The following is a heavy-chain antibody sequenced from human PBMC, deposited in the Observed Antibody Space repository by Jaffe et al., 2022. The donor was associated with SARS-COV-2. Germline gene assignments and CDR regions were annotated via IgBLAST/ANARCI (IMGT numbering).Heavy chain of an antibody. Sequence: QVQLVESGGGLVKPGGSLRLSCAASGFTFSDYHMSWIRQAPGKGLEWVSYISSSSTYTYYADSVKGRFTISRDNAKNSLYLQMNSLRAEDTAVYYCARDSDILTGPYYYYGIDVWGQGTTVTVSS. CDR2: ISSSSTYT. CDR1: GFTFSDYH. J-gene: IGHJ6*02. D-gene: IGHD3-9*01. CDR3: ARDSDILTGPYYYYGIDV. V-gene: IGHV3-11*06.